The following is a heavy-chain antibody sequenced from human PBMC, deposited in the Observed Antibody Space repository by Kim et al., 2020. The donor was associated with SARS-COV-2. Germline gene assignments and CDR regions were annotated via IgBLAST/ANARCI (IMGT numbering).Heavy chain of an antibody. CDR3: ARSYYFGSGSYALDY. D-gene: IGHD3-10*01. V-gene: IGHV3-74*01. J-gene: IGHJ4*02. Sequence: DSVKGRFTISRDNAKNTLYLQMNSLRAEDTAVYYCARSYYFGSGSYALDYWGQGTLVTVSS.